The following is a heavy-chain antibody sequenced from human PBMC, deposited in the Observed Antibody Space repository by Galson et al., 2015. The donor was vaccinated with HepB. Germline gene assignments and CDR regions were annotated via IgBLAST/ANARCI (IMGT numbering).Heavy chain of an antibody. Sequence: SLRLSCAASGFTFSSYGMHWVRQAPGKGLEWVAFIRYDGSNKYYADSVKGRFTISRDNSKNTLYLQMNSLRAEDTAVYYCAKAPPLAAADSDDYYYYYGMDVWGQGTTVTVSS. J-gene: IGHJ6*02. CDR2: IRYDGSNK. CDR3: AKAPPLAAADSDDYYYYYGMDV. V-gene: IGHV3-30*02. CDR1: GFTFSSYG. D-gene: IGHD6-13*01.